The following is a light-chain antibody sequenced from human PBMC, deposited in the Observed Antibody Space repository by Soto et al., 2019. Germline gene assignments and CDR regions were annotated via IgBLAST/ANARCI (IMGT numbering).Light chain of an antibody. CDR2: GTS. CDR3: QQYDRSPWT. V-gene: IGKV3-20*01. CDR1: QSVSSSY. Sequence: IVWTQSPGTLSLSPGERATLSCRASQSVSSSYLAWYQQKPGQAPRLLIYGTSNRATGIPDRFSGSGSGTDFTLTISKLEPEDFAVYYCQQYDRSPWTFGQGTKVEIK. J-gene: IGKJ1*01.